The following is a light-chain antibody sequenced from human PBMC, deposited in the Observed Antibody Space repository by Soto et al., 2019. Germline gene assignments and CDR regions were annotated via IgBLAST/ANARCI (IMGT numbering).Light chain of an antibody. CDR1: QNIDSY. J-gene: IGKJ4*01. CDR2: DAS. CDR3: QQRSNWPPNT. V-gene: IGKV1-39*01. Sequence: DIRMTQSASSVSATVRDRVTITCRASQNIDSYLNWYQQRPGKAPKLLIHDASSLQSGVPSRFSGSGSGTDFTLTIDSLEPEDFAVYYCQQRSNWPPNTFGGGTKV.